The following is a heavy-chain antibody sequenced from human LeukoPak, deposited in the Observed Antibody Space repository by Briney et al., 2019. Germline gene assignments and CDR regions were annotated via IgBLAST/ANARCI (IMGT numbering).Heavy chain of an antibody. CDR2: INHSGST. D-gene: IGHD6-13*01. Sequence: SETLSLTCAVYGGSFSGYYWSWIRQPPGKGLEWIGEINHSGSTNYNPSLKSRVTISVDTSKNQFSLKLSSVTAADTAVYYCARGLVGPYSSSWYGGPDYYYYMDVWGKGTTVTVSS. V-gene: IGHV4-34*01. CDR1: GGSFSGYY. J-gene: IGHJ6*03. CDR3: ARGLVGPYSSSWYGGPDYYYYMDV.